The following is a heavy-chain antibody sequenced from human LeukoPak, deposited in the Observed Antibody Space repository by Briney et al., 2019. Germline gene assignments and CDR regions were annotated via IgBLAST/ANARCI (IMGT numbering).Heavy chain of an antibody. CDR2: INPNSGGT. D-gene: IGHD6-19*01. V-gene: IGHV1-2*02. CDR3: ARDRTRTGYSSGWYHDY. J-gene: IGHJ4*02. Sequence: ASVKVSCKATGYAFTGYYMHWVRQAPGQGLEWMGWINPNSGGTNYAQKFQGRVTMTRDTSISTAYMELSRLRSDDTAVYYCARDRTRTGYSSGWYHDYWGQGTLVTVSS. CDR1: GYAFTGYY.